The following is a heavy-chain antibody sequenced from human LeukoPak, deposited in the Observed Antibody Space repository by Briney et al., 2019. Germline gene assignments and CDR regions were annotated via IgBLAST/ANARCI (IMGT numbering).Heavy chain of an antibody. V-gene: IGHV3-53*01. CDR2: IYSGGGT. J-gene: IGHJ5*02. Sequence: GGSLRLSCAASVFTVSSNYISWVRQAPGKGLEWVSVIYSGGGTYYTDSVKGRFTISRDSSKNTLYLQMNSLRAEDTAVYYCARVARYNWFDPWGQGTLVTVSS. CDR3: ARVARYNWFDP. CDR1: VFTVSSNY.